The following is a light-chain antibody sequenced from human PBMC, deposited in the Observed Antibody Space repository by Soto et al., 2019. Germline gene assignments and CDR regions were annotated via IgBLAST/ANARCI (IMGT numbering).Light chain of an antibody. CDR1: SSNIGAGYD. CDR3: QSYDSSLSAVV. V-gene: IGLV1-40*01. Sequence: QPVLTQPPSVSGAPGQRVTISCTGSSSNIGAGYDVHWYQQLPGTAPKLLIYHNTNRPSGVPDRFSGSKSGTSASLAITGLQAEDEADYYCQSYDSSLSAVVFGGGTKLTVL. CDR2: HNT. J-gene: IGLJ2*01.